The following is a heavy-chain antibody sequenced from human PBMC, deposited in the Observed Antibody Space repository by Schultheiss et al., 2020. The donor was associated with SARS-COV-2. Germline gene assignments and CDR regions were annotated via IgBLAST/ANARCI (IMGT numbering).Heavy chain of an antibody. CDR1: GFTVSSNY. CDR2: IKQDGSEK. D-gene: IGHD3-3*01. J-gene: IGHJ3*02. CDR3: ARVLPRGLRFLEWLSDSLGYDAFDI. Sequence: GGSLRLSCAASGFTVSSNYMSWVRQAPGKGLERVANIKQDGSEKYYVDSVKGRFTISRDNAKNSLYLQMNSLRAEDTAVYYCARVLPRGLRFLEWLSDSLGYDAFDIWGQGTMVTVSS. V-gene: IGHV3-7*01.